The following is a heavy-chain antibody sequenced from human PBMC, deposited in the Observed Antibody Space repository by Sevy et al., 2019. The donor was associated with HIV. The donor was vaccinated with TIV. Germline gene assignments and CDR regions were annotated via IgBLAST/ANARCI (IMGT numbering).Heavy chain of an antibody. CDR1: GFTFSSYA. CDR3: AREKYYYDSSGYENDAFDI. CDR2: ISYDGSNK. Sequence: GGSLRLSCAASGFTFSSYAMHWVRQAPGKGLEWVAVISYDGSNKYYEDSVKGRFTISRDNSKNTLYLQMNSLRAEDTAVYYCAREKYYYDSSGYENDAFDIWGQGTMVTVSS. V-gene: IGHV3-30-3*01. J-gene: IGHJ3*02. D-gene: IGHD3-22*01.